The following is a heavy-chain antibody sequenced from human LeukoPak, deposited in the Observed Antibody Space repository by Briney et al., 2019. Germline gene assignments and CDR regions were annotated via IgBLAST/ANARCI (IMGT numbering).Heavy chain of an antibody. Sequence: GSLRLFCAASGFTFSSYAISWVRQAPGKGLAGVSAISGSGGSTYYADSVKGRFTIPRDNSKNTLYLQMNSLRAEDTAVYYCANHPGYCSGGSCGADYWGQGTLVTVSS. J-gene: IGHJ4*02. D-gene: IGHD2-15*01. CDR1: GFTFSSYA. CDR2: ISGSGGST. V-gene: IGHV3-23*01. CDR3: ANHPGYCSGGSCGADY.